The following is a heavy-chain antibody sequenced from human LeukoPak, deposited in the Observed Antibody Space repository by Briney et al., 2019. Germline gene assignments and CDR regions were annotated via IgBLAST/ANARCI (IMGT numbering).Heavy chain of an antibody. CDR3: ARSGYSGSLDFDY. Sequence: PSETLSLTCTVSGGSISSSSYYWGWIRQPPGKGLEWIGSIYYSGSTYYNPSLKSRVTISVDTSKNQFSLKLSSVTAADTAVYYCARSGYSGSLDFDYWGQGTLVTVSS. V-gene: IGHV4-39*01. D-gene: IGHD5-12*01. J-gene: IGHJ4*02. CDR1: GGSISSSSYY. CDR2: IYYSGST.